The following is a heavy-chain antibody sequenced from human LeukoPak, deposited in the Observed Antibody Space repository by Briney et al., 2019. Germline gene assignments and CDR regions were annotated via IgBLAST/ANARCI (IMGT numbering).Heavy chain of an antibody. V-gene: IGHV3-23*01. J-gene: IGHJ4*02. D-gene: IGHD6-13*01. CDR2: ISGSGGNT. CDR1: GFTFSSYA. Sequence: PGGSLRLSCAASGFTFSSYAMSWVRQAPGKGLEWVSGISGSGGNTYYADSVKGRFTISRDNSKNTLYLQMNSLRAEDTAAYYCAGDSKSWYAFGYWGQGTLVTVSS. CDR3: AGDSKSWYAFGY.